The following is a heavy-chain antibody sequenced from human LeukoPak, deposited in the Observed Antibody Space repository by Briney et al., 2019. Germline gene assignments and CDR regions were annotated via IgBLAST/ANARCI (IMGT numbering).Heavy chain of an antibody. Sequence: GGSLRLSCVGSGFTLSDNWMTWVRLVPGRGLEWVANIKHDGSGKNYVDSVKGRFTISRDNAKNSVYLQMDRLRAEDTAVYYCARARYLNSWGQGTLVTVSS. CDR2: IKHDGSGK. D-gene: IGHD2-15*01. V-gene: IGHV3-7*01. CDR3: ARARYLNS. J-gene: IGHJ4*02. CDR1: GFTLSDNW.